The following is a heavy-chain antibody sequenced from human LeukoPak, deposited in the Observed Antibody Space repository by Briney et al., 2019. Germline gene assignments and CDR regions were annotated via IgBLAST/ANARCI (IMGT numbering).Heavy chain of an antibody. CDR3: ARDLRGYYYGSGSYYMEY. CDR2: INPSGSST. D-gene: IGHD3-10*01. CDR1: GYTFTSYY. J-gene: IGHJ4*02. Sequence: EASVKVSCKASGYTFTSYYMHWVRQAPGQGLEWMGIINPSGSSTSYSQKFKGRVTMTRYTSTSTVYMELSSMRPEDTAVYYCARDLRGYYYGSGSYYMEYWGQGTLVSVSS. V-gene: IGHV1-46*01.